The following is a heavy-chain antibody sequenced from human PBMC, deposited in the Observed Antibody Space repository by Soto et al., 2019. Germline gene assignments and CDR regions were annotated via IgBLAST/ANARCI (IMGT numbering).Heavy chain of an antibody. CDR1: GGSISTYY. D-gene: IGHD3-9*01. CDR3: ARHPGYYDVLTGYSTYYFDY. V-gene: IGHV4-59*08. Sequence: QVQLQESGPGLVKPSETLSLTCTVSGGSISTYYWSWIRQPPGKGLEWIGYIYYRGNTNYNPSFKSRVTVSLDTSKNRFSLRLSSVTAADTAVYYCARHPGYYDVLTGYSTYYFDYWGQGTLVTVSS. CDR2: IYYRGNT. J-gene: IGHJ4*02.